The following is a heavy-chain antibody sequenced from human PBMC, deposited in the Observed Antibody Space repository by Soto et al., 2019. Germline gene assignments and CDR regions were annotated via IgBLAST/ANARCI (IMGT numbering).Heavy chain of an antibody. J-gene: IGHJ6*02. CDR2: IIPIFGTA. D-gene: IGHD3-22*01. CDR1: GGTFSSYA. CDR3: ARDYNYYDISGIKGRNYYYGMDV. Sequence: GASVKVSCKASGGTFSSYAISWVRQPAGQGLEWMGGIIPIFGTANYAQKFQGRVTITADESTSTAYMELSSLKSGDTAVYYCARDYNYYDISGIKGRNYYYGMDVWGQGTTVTVSS. V-gene: IGHV1-69*13.